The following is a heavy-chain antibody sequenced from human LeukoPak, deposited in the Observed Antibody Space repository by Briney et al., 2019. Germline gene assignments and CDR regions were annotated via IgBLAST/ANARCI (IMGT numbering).Heavy chain of an antibody. CDR1: GFTFSTYS. J-gene: IGHJ4*02. Sequence: PGGSLRLSCAASGFTFSTYSMSWVRQAPGKGLDWVSSISGSSTYIYYADSVKGRFTISRDNAKNSLYLQMNSLRDEETAVYYCGRGPPQLVYSLHYWGQGTLVTVSS. V-gene: IGHV3-21*01. CDR3: GRGPPQLVYSLHY. D-gene: IGHD6-13*01. CDR2: ISGSSTYI.